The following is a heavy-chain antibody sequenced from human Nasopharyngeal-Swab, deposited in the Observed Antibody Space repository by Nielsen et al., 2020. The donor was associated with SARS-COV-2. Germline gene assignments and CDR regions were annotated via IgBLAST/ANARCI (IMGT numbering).Heavy chain of an antibody. V-gene: IGHV4-39*01. Sequence: QAAGKGLQHIGSIYYDGNTYYDPSLKGRLTISVDTSRDQFSLKLSSVAAADTAIYFCARQQEGYYYYYGMDVWGQGTPVTVSS. CDR2: IYYDGNT. CDR3: ARQQEGYYYYYGMDV. J-gene: IGHJ6*02.